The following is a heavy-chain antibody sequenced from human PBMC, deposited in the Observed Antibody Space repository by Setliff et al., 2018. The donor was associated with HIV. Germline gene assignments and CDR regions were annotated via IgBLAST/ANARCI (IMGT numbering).Heavy chain of an antibody. J-gene: IGHJ4*02. Sequence: GASVKVSCKASGYTFTSYAMHWVRQAPGQRLEWMGWINAGNGNTKYSQEFQGRVTITRDTSASTAYMELSSLRSEDMAVYYCARAPYYDILTGYYIGPFDYWGQGALVTVSS. CDR1: GYTFTSYA. CDR3: ARAPYYDILTGYYIGPFDY. V-gene: IGHV1-3*03. CDR2: INAGNGNT. D-gene: IGHD3-9*01.